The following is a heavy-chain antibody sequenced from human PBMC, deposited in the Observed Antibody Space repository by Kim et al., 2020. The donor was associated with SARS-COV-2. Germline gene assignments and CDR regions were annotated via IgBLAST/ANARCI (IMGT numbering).Heavy chain of an antibody. J-gene: IGHJ6*02. CDR2: ISAYNGNT. D-gene: IGHD2-21*01. V-gene: IGHV1-18*01. CDR1: GYTFTSYG. CDR3: ARGGLTPTRYYYGMDV. Sequence: ASVKVSCNASGYTFTSYGISWVRQAPGQGLEWMGWISAYNGNTNYAQKLQGRVTMTTDTSTSTAYMELRSLRSDDTAVYYCARGGLTPTRYYYGMDVWGQGTTVTVSS.